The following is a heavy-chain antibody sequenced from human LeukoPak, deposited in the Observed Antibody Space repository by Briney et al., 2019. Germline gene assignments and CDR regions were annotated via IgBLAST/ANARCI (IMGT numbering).Heavy chain of an antibody. CDR3: ARRYCSGGSCYGRQRGYWLDP. CDR2: MNPNSGNT. CDR1: GYTFTSYD. V-gene: IGHV1-8*01. J-gene: IGHJ5*02. D-gene: IGHD2-15*01. Sequence: ASVKVSCKASGYTFTSYDINWVRQATGQGLEWMGWMNPNSGNTGYAQKFQGRVTMTRNTSISTAYMELSSLRSEDTAVYYCARRYCSGGSCYGRQRGYWLDPWGQGTLVTVSS.